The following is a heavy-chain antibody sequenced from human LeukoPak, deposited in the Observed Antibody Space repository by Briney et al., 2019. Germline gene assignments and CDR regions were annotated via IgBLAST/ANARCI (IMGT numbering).Heavy chain of an antibody. CDR1: GYTFTSYA. D-gene: IGHD3-22*01. V-gene: IGHV7-4-1*02. J-gene: IGHJ5*02. CDR2: INTNTGNP. CDR3: ARSLTYYNDSSGYYYVDWFDP. Sequence: ASVKVSCKASGYTFTSYAMNWVRQAPGQGLEWMGWINTNTGNPTYAQGFTGRFVFSLDTSVSTAYLQISSLKAEDTAVYYCARSLTYYNDSSGYYYVDWFDPWGQGTLVTVSS.